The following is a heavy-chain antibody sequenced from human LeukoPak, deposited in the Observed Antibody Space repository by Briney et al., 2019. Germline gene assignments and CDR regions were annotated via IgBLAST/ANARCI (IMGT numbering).Heavy chain of an antibody. J-gene: IGHJ5*02. V-gene: IGHV4-59*01. D-gene: IGHD6-13*01. Sequence: SETLSLTCTVSGGSISSYYWSWIRQPPGKGLEWIGYIYYSGSTNYNPSLKSRVTISVDTSKNQFSLKLSSVTAADTAVYYRARVGSIAAAIGPFDPWGQGTLVTVSS. CDR2: IYYSGST. CDR1: GGSISSYY. CDR3: ARVGSIAAAIGPFDP.